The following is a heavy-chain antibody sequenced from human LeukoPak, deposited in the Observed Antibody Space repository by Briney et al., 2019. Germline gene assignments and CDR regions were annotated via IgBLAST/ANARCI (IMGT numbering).Heavy chain of an antibody. V-gene: IGHV3-23*01. CDR1: GFPLSRYA. J-gene: IGHJ3*01. D-gene: IGHD2/OR15-2a*01. CDR3: ARPDSTDRGYAFDL. CDR2: VSGFGDNT. Sequence: GGSLRLSCAASGFPLSRYAMNWVRQAPGKGLEWVSIVSGFGDNTAYADSVKGRFTVSRDNSKNMLYLQMNSLRAEDTAAYYCARPDSTDRGYAFDLWGQGTMVTVSS.